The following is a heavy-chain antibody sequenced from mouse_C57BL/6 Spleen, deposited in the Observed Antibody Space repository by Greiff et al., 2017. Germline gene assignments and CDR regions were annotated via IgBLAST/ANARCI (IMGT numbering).Heavy chain of an antibody. D-gene: IGHD1-1*01. Sequence: QFQLQQPGAELVRPGSSVKLSCNASGYTFTSYWMDWVKQRPGQGLEWIGNIYPSDSETHYNQQFKDKATLTVDKSSSTAYMQLSSLTSEDSAVYYCAIDYYGSSLDYWGQGTTLTVSS. CDR2: IYPSDSET. V-gene: IGHV1-61*01. CDR1: GYTFTSYW. J-gene: IGHJ2*01. CDR3: AIDYYGSSLDY.